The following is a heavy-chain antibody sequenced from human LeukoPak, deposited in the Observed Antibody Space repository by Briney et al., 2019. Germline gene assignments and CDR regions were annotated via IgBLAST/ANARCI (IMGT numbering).Heavy chain of an antibody. CDR2: IRSKAFGGTP. V-gene: IGHV3-49*04. J-gene: IGHJ4*02. CDR1: GFTFGDYA. D-gene: IGHD2-2*03. Sequence: PGRSLRLSCTASGFTFGDYAMSWVRQAPGKGLEWVGFIRSKAFGGTPEYAASVKGRFTISRDDSKSIAYLQMNSLKTEDTAVYYCSRESGHCRSTSCDKLDSWGQGTLVTVSS. CDR3: SRESGHCRSTSCDKLDS.